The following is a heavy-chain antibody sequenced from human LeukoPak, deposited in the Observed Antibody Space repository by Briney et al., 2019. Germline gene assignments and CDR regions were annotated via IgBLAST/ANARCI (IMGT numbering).Heavy chain of an antibody. CDR3: ARDFFHGHCSGLTCFLLDY. J-gene: IGHJ4*02. Sequence: GASVKVSCKASGYTFTSYGITWVRQAPGQGLEWMGWISAHNGNTNYAQKFQGRLTMTTDTSTNTPYMELRSLRPDDTAVYYCARDFFHGHCSGLTCFLLDYWGQGSLVTVSS. V-gene: IGHV1-18*01. CDR2: ISAHNGNT. CDR1: GYTFTSYG. D-gene: IGHD2-15*01.